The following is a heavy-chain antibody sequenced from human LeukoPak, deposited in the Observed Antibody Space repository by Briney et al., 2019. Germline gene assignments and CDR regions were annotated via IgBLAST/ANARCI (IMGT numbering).Heavy chain of an antibody. Sequence: PSETLSLTCTVSGGSISSYYWSWIRQPPGKGLEWIGYIYYSGSTNYNPSLKSRVTISVDTSKNQFSLKLSSVTAADTAVYYCARAPYYDILTGPHPIDYWGQGTLVTVSS. V-gene: IGHV4-59*01. J-gene: IGHJ4*02. CDR2: IYYSGST. CDR1: GGSISSYY. D-gene: IGHD3-9*01. CDR3: ARAPYYDILTGPHPIDY.